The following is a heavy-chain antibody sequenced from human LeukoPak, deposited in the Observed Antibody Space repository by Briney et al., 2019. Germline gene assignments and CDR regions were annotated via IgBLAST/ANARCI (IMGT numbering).Heavy chain of an antibody. D-gene: IGHD2/OR15-2a*01. CDR3: ARGEGKVVNRGGAFDV. CDR2: VYYTGNT. Sequence: KPSETLSLTCTVSGGPISSGDYYWTWIRQPPGKGLEWIGYVYYTGNTYYNPSLERRLTMSVDTSKNQFSLNLSSVTAADTAAYFCARGEGKVVNRGGAFDVWGQGTMVTVSS. CDR1: GGPISSGDYY. J-gene: IGHJ3*01. V-gene: IGHV4-30-4*01.